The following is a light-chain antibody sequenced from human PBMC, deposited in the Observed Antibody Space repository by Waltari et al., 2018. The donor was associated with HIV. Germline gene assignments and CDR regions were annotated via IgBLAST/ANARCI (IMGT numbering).Light chain of an antibody. V-gene: IGKV1-39*01. CDR2: SAS. Sequence: DIQMTQYPSSLSASVGDRVTSTCRASQSISSYLNWYQQKPGKAPKLLIYSASSLQSGVPSRFSGSGSVTDFTLTISSLQPEDFATYYCQQSYSTPRTFGQGTKVEIK. CDR1: QSISSY. J-gene: IGKJ1*01. CDR3: QQSYSTPRT.